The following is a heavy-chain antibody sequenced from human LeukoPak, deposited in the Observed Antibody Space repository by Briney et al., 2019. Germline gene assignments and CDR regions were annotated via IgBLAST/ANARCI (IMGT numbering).Heavy chain of an antibody. D-gene: IGHD4-11*01. Sequence: GGSLRLSCAASGFTFSGYWMSWVRQAPGKGLEWVANIKEDGSEKHYVDSVEGRFTISIDNARNSLYLQMSSLRVVDTAMYYCPRHLGGRAEITEYRPLDCWGQGTLVT. CDR2: IKEDGSEK. V-gene: IGHV3-7*01. J-gene: IGHJ4*02. CDR3: PRHLGGRAEITEYRPLDC. CDR1: GFTFSGYW.